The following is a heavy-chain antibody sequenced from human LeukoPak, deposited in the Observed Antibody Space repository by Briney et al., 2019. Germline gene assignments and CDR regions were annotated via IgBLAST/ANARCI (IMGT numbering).Heavy chain of an antibody. D-gene: IGHD1-26*01. CDR2: VWYGGRTK. J-gene: IGHJ4*02. Sequence: GGSLRLSCAASGFTLSTYAMHWVRQPPGKGLEWVAVVWYGGRTKEYTDSVKGRFTISRDDGKNSLYLQMNSLRAEDTAVYYCAKLRDMGASHHFDYWGQGTLVTVSS. CDR1: GFTLSTYA. V-gene: IGHV3-33*06. CDR3: AKLRDMGASHHFDY.